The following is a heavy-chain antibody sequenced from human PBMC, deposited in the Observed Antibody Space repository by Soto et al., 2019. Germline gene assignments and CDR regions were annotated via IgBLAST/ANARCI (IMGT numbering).Heavy chain of an antibody. J-gene: IGHJ3*01. V-gene: IGHV3-74*01. CDR2: ISGDGSST. CDR3: ARSLPGTYGAFDL. Sequence: LRLSCAASEFTLRSYWMHWVRQSPGKGLVWVPRISGDGSSTNYADSVKGRFTISRDNAKNTVYLQIDSLRAEDTAVYYCARSLPGTYGAFDLWGQGTMVTVSS. CDR1: EFTLRSYW. D-gene: IGHD1-7*01.